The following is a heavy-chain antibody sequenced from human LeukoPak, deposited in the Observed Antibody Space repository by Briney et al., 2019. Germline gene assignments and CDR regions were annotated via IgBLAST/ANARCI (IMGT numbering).Heavy chain of an antibody. CDR2: ISGSGGST. CDR1: GFTFSSYA. Sequence: GGSLRLSCAASGFTFSSYAMSWARQAPGKGLEWVSAISGSGGSTYYADSVKGRFTISRDNSKNTLYLQMNSLRAEDTAVYYCAKDLASTIFGVVIYWGQGTLVTVSS. CDR3: AKDLASTIFGVVIY. J-gene: IGHJ4*02. D-gene: IGHD3-3*01. V-gene: IGHV3-23*01.